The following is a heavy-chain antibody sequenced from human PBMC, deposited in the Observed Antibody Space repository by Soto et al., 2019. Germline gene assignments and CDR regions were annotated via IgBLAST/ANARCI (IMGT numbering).Heavy chain of an antibody. CDR3: ARGSTWQGRDWFDP. J-gene: IGHJ5*02. Sequence: QLLLQESGPGLVKPSETLSLTCTVSGDSVSNSGYYWGWIRQSPGKRLEWIGSVSFSGSKYCNPSLRSRVTCSVATSKTLISLKLRSVTAADTAVYYCARGSTWQGRDWFDPWGQGTLVTVSS. V-gene: IGHV4-39*01. CDR1: GDSVSNSGYY. D-gene: IGHD6-13*01. CDR2: VSFSGSK.